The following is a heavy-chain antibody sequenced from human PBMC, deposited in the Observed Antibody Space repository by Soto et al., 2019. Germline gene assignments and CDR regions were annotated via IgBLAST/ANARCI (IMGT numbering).Heavy chain of an antibody. CDR3: ARVPDY. V-gene: IGHV4-30-2*01. J-gene: IGHJ4*02. CDR2: IYHSGSI. Sequence: QLQLQESGSGLVKPSQTLSLTCAVSGGSISSGGYSWSWIRQPPGKGLEGIGYIYHSGSIYYTPSPXGXXTISVDRSKNQLSLKLSSVTAADTAVYCCARVPDYWGQGTLGTVSS. CDR1: GGSISSGGYS.